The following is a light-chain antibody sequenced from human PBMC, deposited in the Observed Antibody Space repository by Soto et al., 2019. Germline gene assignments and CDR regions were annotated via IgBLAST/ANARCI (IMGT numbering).Light chain of an antibody. CDR2: WAS. CDR3: QQYYSSPLT. V-gene: IGKV4-1*01. CDR1: QSVFSSSHNKNN. Sequence: DIVMTQSPDSLAVSLGERATINCRSSQSVFSSSHNKNNLGWYQQRPGQPPRLLIYWASTWRSGVPDRFSGSESGTNFTLTITSLQAEDVAVYYCQQYYSSPLTFGGGTKVEIK. J-gene: IGKJ4*01.